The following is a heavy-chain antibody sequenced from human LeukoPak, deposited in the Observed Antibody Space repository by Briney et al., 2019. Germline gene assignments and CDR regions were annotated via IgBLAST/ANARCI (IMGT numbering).Heavy chain of an antibody. J-gene: IGHJ6*03. CDR1: GGSISSYY. D-gene: IGHD2-15*01. CDR3: ARDRRVVAADYYYYYYMDV. V-gene: IGHV4-4*07. Sequence: KTSETLSLTCTVSGGSISSYYWSWIRQPPGKGLEWIGRIYTSGSTNYNPSLKSRVTMSVDTSKNQFSLKLSSVTAADTAVYYCARDRRVVAADYYYYYYMDVWGKGTTVTVSS. CDR2: IYTSGST.